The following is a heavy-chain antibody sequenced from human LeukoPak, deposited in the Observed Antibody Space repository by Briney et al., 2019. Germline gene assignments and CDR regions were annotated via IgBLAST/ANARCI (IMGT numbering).Heavy chain of an antibody. CDR3: AKDMWDGDLTENAFDI. V-gene: IGHV3-43*01. CDR2: ISWDGGRT. J-gene: IGHJ3*02. Sequence: GGSLRLSCAASGFTFDDYTTHWVRQAPGKGLEWVSLISWDGGRTYYADSVKGRFTISRDNSKNSLYLQMNSLRTEDTALYYCAKDMWDGDLTENAFDIWGQGTMVTVSS. CDR1: GFTFDDYT. D-gene: IGHD4-17*01.